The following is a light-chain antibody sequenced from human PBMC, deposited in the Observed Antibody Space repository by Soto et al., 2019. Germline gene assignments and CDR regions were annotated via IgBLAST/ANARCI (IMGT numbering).Light chain of an antibody. CDR1: SSDVGYYNY. CDR3: CSYAGNYTWV. CDR2: DVS. J-gene: IGLJ3*02. Sequence: QSVLTQPRSVSGSPGQSVTISCTGTSSDVGYYNYVSWYQQHPGKAPKVMIYDVSNRPSGVPDRFSGSKSGNTASLTISGLQAEDEADYYCCSYAGNYTWVFGGGTKVTVL. V-gene: IGLV2-11*01.